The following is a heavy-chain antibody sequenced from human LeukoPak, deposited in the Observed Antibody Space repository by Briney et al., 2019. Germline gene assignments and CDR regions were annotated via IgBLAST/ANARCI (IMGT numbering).Heavy chain of an antibody. Sequence: GGSLRLSCVASGFTFSTYGMHWVRQAPGKGLEWVAFIRRDESDKYYTDSVKGRFTISRDNSKNTMYLQMNNLRPEDTAVYYCTREGDFDYWGQGILVTVSS. J-gene: IGHJ4*02. CDR3: TREGDFDY. CDR1: GFTFSTYG. V-gene: IGHV3-30*02. CDR2: IRRDESDK. D-gene: IGHD1-26*01.